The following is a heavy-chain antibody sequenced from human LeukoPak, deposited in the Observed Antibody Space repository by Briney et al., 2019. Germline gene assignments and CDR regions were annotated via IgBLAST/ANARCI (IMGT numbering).Heavy chain of an antibody. CDR1: GFTFSTYN. J-gene: IGHJ4*02. CDR3: ARDLSD. CDR2: ISYDGSHK. Sequence: PGGSLRLSCAASGFTFSTYNMNWVRQAPGKGLEWVAVISYDGSHKDYADSVKGRFTMSRDNSKNTLYLQMNSLRAEDTAVYYCARDLSDWGQGTLVTVSS. D-gene: IGHD6-19*01. V-gene: IGHV3-30*14.